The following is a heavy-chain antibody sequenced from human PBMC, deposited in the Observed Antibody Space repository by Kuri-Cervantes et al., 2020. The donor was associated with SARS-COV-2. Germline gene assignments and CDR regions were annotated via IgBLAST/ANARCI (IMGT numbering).Heavy chain of an antibody. J-gene: IGHJ4*02. CDR2: IIPIFGTA. CDR1: GGTFSSYA. CDR3: AGVDYGDYWVGFDY. V-gene: IGHV1-69*06. Sequence: SVKVSCKASGGTFSSYAISWVRQAPGQGLEWMGGIIPIFGTANYAQKFQGRVTITADKSTSTTYMELSSLRSEDTAVYYCAGVDYGDYWVGFDYWGQGTLVTVSS. D-gene: IGHD4-17*01.